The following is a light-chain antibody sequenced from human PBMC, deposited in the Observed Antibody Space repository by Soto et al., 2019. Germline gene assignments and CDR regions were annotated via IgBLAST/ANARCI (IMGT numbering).Light chain of an antibody. CDR2: DVA. J-gene: IGLJ1*01. CDR1: TFKN. CDR3: SSYSISSSTYV. Sequence: QSVLTQPPSASGSPGQSVTISCTGTTFKNVSWYQQYPGKAPKLIIFDVANRPSGVSHRFSGSESAYTASLTISGLRADDEADYYCSSYSISSSTYVFGTGTKLTVL. V-gene: IGLV2-14*03.